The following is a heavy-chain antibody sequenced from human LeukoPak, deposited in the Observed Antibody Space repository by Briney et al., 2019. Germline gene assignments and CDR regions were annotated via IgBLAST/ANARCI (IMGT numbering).Heavy chain of an antibody. CDR2: IYTSGST. Sequence: PSETLSLTCTVSGGSISSYYWSWLRQPAGKGLEWIGRIYTSGSTNYNPSLKSRVTMSVDTSKNQFSLKLSSVTAADTAVYYCARVMDDYGAYVDVWGNGTPVTVSS. V-gene: IGHV4-4*07. CDR1: GGSISSYY. CDR3: ARVMDDYGAYVDV. J-gene: IGHJ6*03. D-gene: IGHD4-17*01.